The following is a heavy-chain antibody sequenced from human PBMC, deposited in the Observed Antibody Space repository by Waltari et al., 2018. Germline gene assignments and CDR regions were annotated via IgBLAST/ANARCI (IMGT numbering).Heavy chain of an antibody. D-gene: IGHD3-3*01. CDR3: WRHKDDFWSGDRYYWFDP. Sequence: QLQLQESGPGLVKPSETLSLTCTVSGGSISSSSYYWGWIRQPPGKGLEWIGSIYYSGSTYYNPSVKRRVTSSRDTSKNQFSLKMSSVTAADTAVYYCWRHKDDFWSGDRYYWFDPWGQGTLVTVSS. V-gene: IGHV4-39*01. CDR2: IYYSGST. J-gene: IGHJ5*02. CDR1: GGSISSSSYY.